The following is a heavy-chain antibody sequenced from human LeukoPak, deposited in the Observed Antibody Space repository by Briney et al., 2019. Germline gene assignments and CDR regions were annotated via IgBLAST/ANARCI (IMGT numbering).Heavy chain of an antibody. CDR2: ISWNSGSI. CDR1: GFTFDDYA. J-gene: IGHJ4*02. Sequence: GGSLRLPCAASGFTFDDYAMHWVRQAPGKGLEWVSGISWNSGSIGYADSVKGRFTISRDNAKNSLYLQMNSLRAEDMALYYCAKDMGIAVAGTVDYWGQGTLVTVSS. D-gene: IGHD6-19*01. CDR3: AKDMGIAVAGTVDY. V-gene: IGHV3-9*03.